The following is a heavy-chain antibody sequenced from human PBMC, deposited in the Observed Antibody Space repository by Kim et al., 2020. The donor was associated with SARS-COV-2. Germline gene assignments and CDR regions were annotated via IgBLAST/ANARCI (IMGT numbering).Heavy chain of an antibody. Sequence: KYYVDSVTGRFTISRDKAKNSLYLQMNSLRAEDAAVYYCARVGSSSWYFDYWGQGTLVTVSS. CDR3: ARVGSSSWYFDY. V-gene: IGHV3-7*01. J-gene: IGHJ4*02. D-gene: IGHD6-13*01. CDR2: K.